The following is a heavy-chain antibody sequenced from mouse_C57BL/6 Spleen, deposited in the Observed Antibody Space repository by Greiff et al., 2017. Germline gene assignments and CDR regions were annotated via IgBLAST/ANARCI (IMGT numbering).Heavy chain of an antibody. J-gene: IGHJ1*03. CDR3: TRRLGRGYFDV. Sequence: GGSMNLSCAASGFTFSDAWMDWVRQSPEKGLEWVAEIRNKANNHATYYAESVKGRFTISRDDSKSSVYLQMNSLRAEDTGIYYCTRRLGRGYFDVWGTGTTVTVSS. V-gene: IGHV6-6*01. CDR1: GFTFSDAW. CDR2: IRNKANNHAT. D-gene: IGHD4-1*01.